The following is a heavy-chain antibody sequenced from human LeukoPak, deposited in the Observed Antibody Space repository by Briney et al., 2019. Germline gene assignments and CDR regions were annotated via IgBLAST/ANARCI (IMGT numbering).Heavy chain of an antibody. Sequence: ASVKVSCKASGYTFTSYDINWVRQATGQGLEWMGWMNPNSGNTGYAQKFQGRVTMTRNTSISTAYMELSSLRSEDTAVYYSARNLRYFDWLLDYYGMDVWGQGTTVTVSS. D-gene: IGHD3-9*01. V-gene: IGHV1-8*01. CDR1: GYTFTSYD. CDR2: MNPNSGNT. CDR3: ARNLRYFDWLLDYYGMDV. J-gene: IGHJ6*02.